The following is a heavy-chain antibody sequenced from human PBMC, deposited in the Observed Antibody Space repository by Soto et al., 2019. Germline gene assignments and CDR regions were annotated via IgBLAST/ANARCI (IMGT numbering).Heavy chain of an antibody. CDR1: GYTFTSYA. D-gene: IGHD5-18*01. Sequence: ASVKVSCKASGYTFTSYAMHWVRQAPGQRLEWMGWISAGNGNTKYSQKFQGRVTITRDTSASTAYMELSSLRSEDTAVYYCARGGQLWSHYTTLDYWGQGPLVTVSS. J-gene: IGHJ4*02. CDR3: ARGGQLWSHYTTLDY. CDR2: ISAGNGNT. V-gene: IGHV1-3*01.